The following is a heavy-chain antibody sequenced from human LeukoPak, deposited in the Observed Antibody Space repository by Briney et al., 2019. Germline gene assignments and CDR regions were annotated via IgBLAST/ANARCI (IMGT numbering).Heavy chain of an antibody. V-gene: IGHV1-69*04. D-gene: IGHD4-17*01. CDR1: GGTFSSYA. CDR2: IIPILGIA. Sequence: SVKVSCKASGGTFSSYAISWVRQAPGQGLEWMGRIIPILGIANYAQKFQGRATITADKSTSTAYMELSSLRSEDTAVYYCARMTTVTKPFDYWGQGTLVTVSS. CDR3: ARMTTVTKPFDY. J-gene: IGHJ4*02.